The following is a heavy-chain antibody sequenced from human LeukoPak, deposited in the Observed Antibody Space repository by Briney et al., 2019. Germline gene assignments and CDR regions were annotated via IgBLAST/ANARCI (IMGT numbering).Heavy chain of an antibody. CDR3: AREGTAMVIDY. D-gene: IGHD5-18*01. V-gene: IGHV1-69*04. Sequence: GASVKVSCKASGGTFSSYAISWVRQAPGQGLEWMGRIIPILGIANYAQKFQGRVTITADKSTSTAYMELSSLRSEDTAVYYCAREGTAMVIDYWGQGTLVTASS. CDR2: IIPILGIA. J-gene: IGHJ4*02. CDR1: GGTFSSYA.